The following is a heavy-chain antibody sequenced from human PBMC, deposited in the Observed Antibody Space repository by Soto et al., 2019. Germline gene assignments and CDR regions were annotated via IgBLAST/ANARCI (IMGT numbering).Heavy chain of an antibody. CDR3: ARDWAAVGPFDF. V-gene: IGHV1-18*01. CDR2: ISPYNGNT. J-gene: IGHJ4*02. D-gene: IGHD6-13*01. Sequence: QVQLVQSGAEVKKPGASVKVSCKASGYTFTSYGISWVRQAPGQGLEWMGWISPYNGNTNYAQKLQGRVTTTTDTSTSTAYMALRSLRSDDTAVYYCARDWAAVGPFDFWGQGTLVTVSS. CDR1: GYTFTSYG.